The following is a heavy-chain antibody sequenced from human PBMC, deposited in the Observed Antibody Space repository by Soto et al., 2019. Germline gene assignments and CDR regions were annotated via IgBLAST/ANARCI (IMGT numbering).Heavy chain of an antibody. CDR3: ARPWAWYVDS. CDR2: IYYSGST. V-gene: IGHV4-39*07. CDR1: GGSISSSSYY. Sequence: WETLSLTCTVSGGSISSSSYYWGWIRQSPGKGLEWIGSIYYSGSTYYNPSLKSRVTISVDTSKNQFSLKLSSVPAADTAVYYCARPWAWYVDSWGQATVVTVSS. J-gene: IGHJ4*02. D-gene: IGHD3-16*01.